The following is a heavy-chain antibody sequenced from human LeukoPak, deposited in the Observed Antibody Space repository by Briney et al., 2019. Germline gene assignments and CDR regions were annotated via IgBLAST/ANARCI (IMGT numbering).Heavy chain of an antibody. CDR3: ARDGENAYVWGSYRKD. CDR1: GFTFSSYS. V-gene: IGHV3-21*01. J-gene: IGHJ4*02. Sequence: PGGSLRLSCAASGFTFSSYSMNWVRQAPGQGLDWVSSITSSSSYIYYADSVKGRFTISRDKAKNSLYLQMNSLRAEDTAVYYCARDGENAYVWGSYRKDWGQGALVTVSS. CDR2: ITSSSSYI. D-gene: IGHD3-16*02.